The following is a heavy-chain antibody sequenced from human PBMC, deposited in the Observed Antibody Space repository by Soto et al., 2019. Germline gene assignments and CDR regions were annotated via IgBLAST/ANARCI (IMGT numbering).Heavy chain of an antibody. CDR2: IYTSGST. Sequence: ASETLSLTCTVSGGSISSYYWSWIRQPAGKGLEWIGRIYTSGSTNYNPSLKSRVTMSIDTSKNQFSLKLSSVTAADTAVYYCARDPYSSGWYMGYYYYYGMNVWGQGTTVTVSS. D-gene: IGHD6-19*01. V-gene: IGHV4-4*07. CDR3: ARDPYSSGWYMGYYYYYGMNV. J-gene: IGHJ6*02. CDR1: GGSISSYY.